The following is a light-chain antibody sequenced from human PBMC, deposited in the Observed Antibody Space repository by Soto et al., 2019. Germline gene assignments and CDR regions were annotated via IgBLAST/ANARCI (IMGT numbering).Light chain of an antibody. J-gene: IGLJ1*01. V-gene: IGLV2-14*01. CDR2: EVS. CDR3: SSFASGNTPYI. Sequence: QSVLTQPASVSGSPGQSITISCTGTSSDVGSSKSVSWYQQHPGKAPKLMISEVSNRPSGVSNRFSGSKSGNTASLTISGLRAEDEADYYCSSFASGNTPYIFGTGTKLTVL. CDR1: SSDVGSSKS.